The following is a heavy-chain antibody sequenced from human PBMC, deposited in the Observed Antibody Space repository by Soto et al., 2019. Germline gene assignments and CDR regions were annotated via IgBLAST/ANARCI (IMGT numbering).Heavy chain of an antibody. V-gene: IGHV4-4*02. D-gene: IGHD4-17*01. CDR2: INHSGST. CDR1: GFTFSNYA. Sequence: QVQLLESGGGLVQPGGSLRLSCAASGFTFSNYAMSWVRQAPGKGLEWIGEINHSGSTNYNPSLKSRVTISVDTSKNQFSLKLSSVTAADTAVYYCATRHDYGGNSGVSGLGSFDYWGQGTLVTVSS. J-gene: IGHJ4*02. CDR3: ATRHDYGGNSGVSGLGSFDY.